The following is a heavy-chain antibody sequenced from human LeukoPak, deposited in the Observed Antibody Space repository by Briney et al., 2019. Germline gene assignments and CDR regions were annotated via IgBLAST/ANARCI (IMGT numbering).Heavy chain of an antibody. Sequence: ASVKVSCKASGGTFSSYTISWVRQAPGQGLEWMGRIIPILGIANYAQKFQGRVTITADKSTSTAYMELSSLRSEDTAVYYCTRDFYCTNGVCYTTEWDYWGQGTLVTVSS. J-gene: IGHJ4*02. CDR2: IIPILGIA. CDR3: TRDFYCTNGVCYTTEWDY. CDR1: GGTFSSYT. D-gene: IGHD2-8*01. V-gene: IGHV1-69*04.